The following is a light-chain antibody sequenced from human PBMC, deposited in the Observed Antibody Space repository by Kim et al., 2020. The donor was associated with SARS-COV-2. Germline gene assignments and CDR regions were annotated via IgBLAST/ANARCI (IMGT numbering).Light chain of an antibody. CDR2: VAS. V-gene: IGKV2-30*01. CDR3: KQGARWPWT. J-gene: IGKJ1*01. CDR1: QSLVISDGSSD. Sequence: EVVMTQSPLSLSITLGQPASISCRSSQSLVISDGSSDLIWFQQRPGQSPRRLLSVASKRDSGVPDRFSGSGSGTDFTLKISRVEAEDVGVYYCKQGARWPWTFGQGTKVDIK.